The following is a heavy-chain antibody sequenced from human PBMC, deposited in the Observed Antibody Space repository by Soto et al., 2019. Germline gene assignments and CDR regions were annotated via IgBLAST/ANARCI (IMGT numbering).Heavy chain of an antibody. CDR2: ISGSGGST. Sequence: GGSLRLSCAASGFTFSSYAMSWVRQAPGKGLEWVSAISGSGGSTYYADSVKGRFTISRDNSKNTLYLQMNSLRAEDTAVYYCAKEALLFSLRPAQHYFDYWGQGTLVTVSS. J-gene: IGHJ4*02. CDR3: AKEALLFSLRPAQHYFDY. V-gene: IGHV3-23*01. CDR1: GFTFSSYA. D-gene: IGHD2-21*02.